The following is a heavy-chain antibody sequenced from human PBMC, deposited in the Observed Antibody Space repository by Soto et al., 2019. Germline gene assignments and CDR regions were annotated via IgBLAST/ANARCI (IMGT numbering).Heavy chain of an antibody. CDR2: IHYTGST. CDR3: ARDLTISSTDGPLDP. J-gene: IGHJ5*02. V-gene: IGHV4-59*01. CDR1: GGSMSRSY. Sequence: SETLSLTCTVSGGSMSRSYWTWIRQPPGKGLEWIGNIHYTGSTNYSPSLTSRVTILLGTSTSQFSLKVSSVTAADTAVYYCARDLTISSTDGPLDPWGHGTLVTVSS. D-gene: IGHD1-1*01.